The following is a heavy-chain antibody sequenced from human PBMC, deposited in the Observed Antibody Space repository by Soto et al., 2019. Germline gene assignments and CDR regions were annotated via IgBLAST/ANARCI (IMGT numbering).Heavy chain of an antibody. CDR3: TRAGVPL. V-gene: IGHV3-21*01. D-gene: IGHD3-3*01. CDR1: DFTFSTYN. J-gene: IGHJ3*01. Sequence: GGSLRLSCTASDFTFSTYNLNWVRQATGKGLDWVSSISISGDSTYYEESVRGRFTISRDNARASLYLQMDSLRVDDTAMYYCTRAGVPLWGKGTMLNVTS. CDR2: ISISGDST.